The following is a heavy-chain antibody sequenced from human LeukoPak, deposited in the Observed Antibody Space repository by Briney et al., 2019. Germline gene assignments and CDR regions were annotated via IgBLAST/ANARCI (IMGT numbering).Heavy chain of an antibody. J-gene: IGHJ4*02. CDR2: ISYDGNNK. CDR3: ARDYDFWGGYRVPSFFDY. Sequence: PGGSLRLSCAASGFTFSTYAMHWVRQAPGKGLEWVAAISYDGNNKYYADSVKGRFTISRDNAKNSLYLQMNSLRAEDTAVYYCARDYDFWGGYRVPSFFDYWGQGTLVTVSS. CDR1: GFTFSTYA. D-gene: IGHD3-3*01. V-gene: IGHV3-30*04.